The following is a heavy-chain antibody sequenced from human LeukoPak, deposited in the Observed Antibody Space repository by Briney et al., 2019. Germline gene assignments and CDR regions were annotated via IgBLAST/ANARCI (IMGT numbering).Heavy chain of an antibody. CDR3: ARGEYYGSGSGNY. CDR2: ISGSGGST. CDR1: GFTFSSYA. V-gene: IGHV3-23*01. Sequence: GGSLRLSCAASGFTFSSYAMSWVRQAPGKGLEWASAISGSGGSTYYADSVKGRFTISRDNSKNTLYLQMNSLRAEDTAVYYCARGEYYGSGSGNYWGQGTLVTVSS. J-gene: IGHJ4*02. D-gene: IGHD3-10*01.